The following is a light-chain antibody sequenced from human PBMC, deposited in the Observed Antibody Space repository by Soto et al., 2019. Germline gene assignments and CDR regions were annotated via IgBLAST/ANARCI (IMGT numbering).Light chain of an antibody. CDR2: DAS. J-gene: IGKJ1*01. Sequence: EIQMTQSPSTLSASVGDRVTITCRASQSIGSWLAWYQQKPGKAPKLLIYDASSLESGVPSRLSGSGSGTEFSLTISSLQPDDFATYYCQQYNSYRTFGQGTKVDIK. CDR1: QSIGSW. V-gene: IGKV1-5*01. CDR3: QQYNSYRT.